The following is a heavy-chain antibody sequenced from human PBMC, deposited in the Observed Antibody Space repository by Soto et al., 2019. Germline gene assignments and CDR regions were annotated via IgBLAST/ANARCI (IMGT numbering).Heavy chain of an antibody. CDR2: IYPGDSDT. J-gene: IGHJ6*02. CDR1: GYSFTRYW. Sequence: GESLKIFCKGSGYSFTRYWIGWVRQMPGKALVWMGIIYPGDSDTRYSPSFQGQVTISADKSISTAYLQWSSLKASDTAMYYCARHGLYGDYGDYYGMDVWGQGTTVTVSS. CDR3: ARHGLYGDYGDYYGMDV. V-gene: IGHV5-51*01. D-gene: IGHD4-17*01.